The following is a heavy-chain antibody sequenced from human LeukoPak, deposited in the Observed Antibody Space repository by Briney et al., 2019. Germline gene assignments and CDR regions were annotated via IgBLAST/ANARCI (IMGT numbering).Heavy chain of an antibody. Sequence: SETLSLTCAVSGYSISSGHYWGWIRQPPGKGLEWIGSIYHSGSTYYNPSLKSRVTISVDTSKNQFSLKLSSVTAADTAVYYCARHWYSSSWYLDYWGQGTLVTVSS. CDR1: GYSISSGHY. CDR2: IYHSGST. J-gene: IGHJ4*02. V-gene: IGHV4-38-2*01. CDR3: ARHWYSSSWYLDY. D-gene: IGHD6-13*01.